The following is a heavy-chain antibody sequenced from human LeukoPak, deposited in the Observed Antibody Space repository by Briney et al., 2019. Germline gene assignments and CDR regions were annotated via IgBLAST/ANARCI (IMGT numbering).Heavy chain of an antibody. CDR1: GFTFSSYS. J-gene: IGHJ4*02. V-gene: IGHV3-48*01. CDR3: ARTSGHSRFLEWLLYYFDY. D-gene: IGHD3-3*01. Sequence: PGGSLRLSCAASGFTFSSYSMNWVRQAPGKGLEWVSYISSSSSTIYYADSVKGRFTISRDNAKNSLYLQMNSLRAEDTAVYYCARTSGHSRFLEWLLYYFDYWGQGTLVTISS. CDR2: ISSSSSTI.